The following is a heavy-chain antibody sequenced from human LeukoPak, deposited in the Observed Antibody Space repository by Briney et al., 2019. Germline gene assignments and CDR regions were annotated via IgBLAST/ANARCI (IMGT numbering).Heavy chain of an antibody. CDR1: GGSFSGYY. V-gene: IGHV4-34*01. Sequence: TXXVXGGSFSGYYWSWIRPPPGKGLEWIGEINHSGSTNYNPSLKSRVTISVDTSKNKFSLKLSSVTAADTAVYYCXXXXXSLPIDYWGQGTLVTVSS. J-gene: IGHJ4*02. CDR3: XXXXXSLPIDY. CDR2: INHSGST.